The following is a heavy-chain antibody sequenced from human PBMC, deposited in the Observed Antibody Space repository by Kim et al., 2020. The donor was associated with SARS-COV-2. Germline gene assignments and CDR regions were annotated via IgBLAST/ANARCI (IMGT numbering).Heavy chain of an antibody. D-gene: IGHD3-16*02. CDR3: AKDVGGPMITLGGVIVPLDYYSYGMDV. CDR1: GFTFSSYG. V-gene: IGHV3-30*18. J-gene: IGHJ6*02. Sequence: GGSLRLSCAASGFTFSSYGMHWVRQAPGKGLEWVAVISYDGSKKYYADSVKGRFTISRDNSKNTLYLQMNSLRAEDTAVHYCAKDVGGPMITLGGVIVPLDYYSYGMDVWGQGTTVTVSS. CDR2: ISYDGSKK.